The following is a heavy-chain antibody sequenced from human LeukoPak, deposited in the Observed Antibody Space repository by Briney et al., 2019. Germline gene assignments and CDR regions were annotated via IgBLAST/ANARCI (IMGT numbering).Heavy chain of an antibody. CDR1: GFAFSSYW. CDR3: SSDGLSSPFDY. Sequence: GGSLRLSCAASGFAFSSYWMNWVRQTPGKGLEWVANIKEDGSERHYVDSVRGRFTISRDNAKSSLYLQMNSLRAEDTAVYYCSSDGLSSPFDYWGRGTLVTVSS. J-gene: IGHJ4*02. V-gene: IGHV3-7*01. D-gene: IGHD6-6*01. CDR2: IKEDGSER.